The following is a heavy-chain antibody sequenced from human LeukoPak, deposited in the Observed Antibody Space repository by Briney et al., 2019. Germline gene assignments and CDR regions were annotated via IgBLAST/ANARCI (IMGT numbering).Heavy chain of an antibody. J-gene: IGHJ6*03. CDR2: IRYDGSNK. D-gene: IGHD1-7*01. V-gene: IGHV3-30*02. CDR3: AKIGELELRAYYYYYYYMDV. CDR1: GFTFSSYG. Sequence: GGSLRLSCAASGFTFSSYGMHWVRQAPGKGLEWVAFIRYDGSNKYYADSVKGRFTISRDNSKNTLYLQMNSLRAEDTAVYYCAKIGELELRAYYYYYYYMDVWGKGTTVTVSS.